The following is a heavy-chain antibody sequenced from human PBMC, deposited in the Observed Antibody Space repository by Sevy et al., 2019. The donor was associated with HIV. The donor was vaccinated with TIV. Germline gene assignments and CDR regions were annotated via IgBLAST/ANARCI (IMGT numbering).Heavy chain of an antibody. Sequence: GGSLRLSCAASGFTFSKYSMSWVRQPPGKGVEWVSTLSFGCGEINYADSVKGRFTISRDNSKSSVYPQMNHLRPEDTAVYYCAREGCTNPRDYWGQRTRVTVSS. CDR1: GFTFSKYS. V-gene: IGHV3-23*01. J-gene: IGHJ4*02. D-gene: IGHD2-8*01. CDR2: LSFGCGEI. CDR3: AREGCTNPRDY.